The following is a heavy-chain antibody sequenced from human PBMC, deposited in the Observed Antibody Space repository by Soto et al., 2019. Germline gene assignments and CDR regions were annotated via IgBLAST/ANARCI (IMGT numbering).Heavy chain of an antibody. CDR2: IIPIFGAS. V-gene: IGHV1-69*01. D-gene: IGHD3-16*01. CDR1: GGTFTTYT. Sequence: QVQLVQSGPEVKKPGSSVKVSCKSSGGTFTTYTFSWVRQAPGQGLEWMAGIIPIFGASKSAQKYQDRVAITTDESTRTIYMELSSLRSDETAVYYCAREGDGNSLAYWGQGTLVTVSS. J-gene: IGHJ4*02. CDR3: AREGDGNSLAY.